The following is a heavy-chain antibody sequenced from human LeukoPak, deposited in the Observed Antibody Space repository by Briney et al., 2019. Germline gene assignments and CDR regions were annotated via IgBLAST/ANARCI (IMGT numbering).Heavy chain of an antibody. V-gene: IGHV3-30*01. CDR2: ISYDGSNK. CDR1: GFTFSSYA. J-gene: IGHJ4*02. Sequence: GRSLRLSCAASGFTFSSYAMHWVRQAPGKGLEWVAVISYDGSNKYYADSVKGRFTISRDNSKNTLYLQMNSLRAEDTAVYYCARARLADFWGQGTLVTVSS. D-gene: IGHD3/OR15-3a*01. CDR3: ARARLADF.